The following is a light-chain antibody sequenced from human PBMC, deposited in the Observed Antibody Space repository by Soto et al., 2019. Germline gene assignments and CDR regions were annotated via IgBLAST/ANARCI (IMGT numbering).Light chain of an antibody. CDR3: QSYDSILSGVV. V-gene: IGLV1-40*01. J-gene: IGLJ2*01. CDR2: GNS. Sequence: QAVVTQPPSVSGAPGQRVTISCSGSSSNIGAGYDVNWYQQVPGAAPRLLIYGNSDRPSGVPDRFSGSRSVTSASLAITGLQAEDEADYYCQSYDSILSGVVFGGGTKLTVL. CDR1: SSNIGAGYD.